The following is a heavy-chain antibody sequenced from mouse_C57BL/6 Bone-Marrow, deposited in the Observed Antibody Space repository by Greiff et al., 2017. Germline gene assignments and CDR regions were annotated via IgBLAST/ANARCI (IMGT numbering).Heavy chain of an antibody. CDR3: ARACFAY. CDR2: ISDGGSYT. V-gene: IGHV5-4*01. J-gene: IGHJ3*01. CDR1: GFTFSSYA. Sequence: EVQRVESGGGLVKPGGSLKLSCAASGFTFSSYAMSWVRQTPEKRLEWVATISDGGSYTYYPDNVKGRFTISRDNAKNNLYLQMSHLKSEDTAMYYCARACFAYWGQGTLVTVSA.